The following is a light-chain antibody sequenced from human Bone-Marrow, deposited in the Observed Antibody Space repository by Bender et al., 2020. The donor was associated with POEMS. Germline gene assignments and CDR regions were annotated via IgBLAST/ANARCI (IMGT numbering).Light chain of an antibody. CDR3: VAWDDTLNGWV. V-gene: IGLV1-44*01. CDR1: ASDRGTTP. J-gene: IGLJ2*01. CDR2: NSD. Sequence: SASDRGTTPINWYQHLPGTAPKLIIYNSDQRPSGVPDRFSGSMSGTSGSLAITGLQAEDEADYYCVAWDDTLNGWVFGGGTKLTVL.